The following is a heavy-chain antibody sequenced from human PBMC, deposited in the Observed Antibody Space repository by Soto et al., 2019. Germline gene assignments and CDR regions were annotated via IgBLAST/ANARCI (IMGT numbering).Heavy chain of an antibody. CDR3: AQGGSRPHPYNWFDP. D-gene: IGHD3-10*01. CDR1: GGSISSSSYY. J-gene: IGHJ5*02. V-gene: IGHV4-39*01. CDR2: IYYSGGT. Sequence: QLQLQESGPGLVKPSETLSLTCTVSGGSISSSSYYWGWIRQPPGKGLEWIGCIYYSGGTYYNPSLKSLVTMSVDTSKTQFSLKLSSVTAADTAVYYCAQGGSRPHPYNWFDPWGQGTLVTVSS.